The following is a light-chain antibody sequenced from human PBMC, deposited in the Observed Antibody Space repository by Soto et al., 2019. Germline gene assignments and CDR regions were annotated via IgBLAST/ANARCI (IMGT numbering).Light chain of an antibody. Sequence: AIQLTQSPSSLCASVGDRVTITCRASQGISSALAWYQQKPGKAPKLLIYDASSLESGVPSRFSGSGSGTDFTLTISSLQPEDFATYYCQQFNSWLTFGGGTKVEIK. CDR1: QGISSA. CDR3: QQFNSWLT. J-gene: IGKJ4*01. CDR2: DAS. V-gene: IGKV1-13*02.